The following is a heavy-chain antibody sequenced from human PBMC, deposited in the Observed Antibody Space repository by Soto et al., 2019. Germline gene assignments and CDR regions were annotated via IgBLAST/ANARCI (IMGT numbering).Heavy chain of an antibody. CDR1: GFSFSTYG. CDR2: IWYDGSKK. J-gene: IGHJ4*02. CDR3: ARVRGGSGTYPPVY. V-gene: IGHV3-33*01. Sequence: QVQLVESGGGVVQPGRSLRLSCAASGFSFSTYGMHWVRQAPGKGLEWVAVIWYDGSKKYYGDSVKGRFTISRDNSKKRLDLEMDSRRAEDTAGYYCARVRGGSGTYPPVYWGQGTLVTVSP. D-gene: IGHD3-10*01.